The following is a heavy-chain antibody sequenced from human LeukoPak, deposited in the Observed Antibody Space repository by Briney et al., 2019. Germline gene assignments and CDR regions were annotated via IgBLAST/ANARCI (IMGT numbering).Heavy chain of an antibody. CDR2: MNPNSGNT. Sequence: GASVKVSCKASGYTFTSYDINWVRQATGQGLEWMGWMNPNSGNTGYAQKFQGRVTITRNTSISTAYMELSSPRSEDTAVYYCARGPFSSWFTRKIYYYYYMDVWGKGTTVTVSS. V-gene: IGHV1-8*03. J-gene: IGHJ6*03. CDR1: GYTFTSYD. CDR3: ARGPFSSWFTRKIYYYYYMDV. D-gene: IGHD3-10*01.